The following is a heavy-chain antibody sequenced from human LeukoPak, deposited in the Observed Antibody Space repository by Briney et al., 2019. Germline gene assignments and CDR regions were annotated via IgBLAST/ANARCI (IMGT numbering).Heavy chain of an antibody. V-gene: IGHV3-33*06. CDR2: IWRDGSHK. Sequence: GGTLRLSCATSGFAFKDFSMYWVRQAQGKGLDWVAVIWRDGSHKYYAHSIKGRFTISRDNSKNTLYLQMSSLRAEDTAVYYCAKSSIMFAGGRLGSIDFWGQGTLVTVSS. J-gene: IGHJ4*02. CDR3: AKSSIMFAGGRLGSIDF. CDR1: GFAFKDFS. D-gene: IGHD1-26*01.